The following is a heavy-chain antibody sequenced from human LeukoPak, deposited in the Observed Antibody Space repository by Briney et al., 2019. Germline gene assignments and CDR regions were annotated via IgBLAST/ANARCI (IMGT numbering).Heavy chain of an antibody. CDR1: GGSISSHY. D-gene: IGHD2-8*01. CDR2: IYFSGST. Sequence: SETLSLTCTVSGGSISSHYWSWIRQPPGKGLEWIGYIYFSGSTNHNPSLKSRVTISVDTSKNQFSLKLSSVTAADTALYYCARNGGYCTNGVCYMIGSYYYYYMDVWGKGTTVTVSS. CDR3: ARNGGYCTNGVCYMIGSYYYYYMDV. J-gene: IGHJ6*03. V-gene: IGHV4-59*11.